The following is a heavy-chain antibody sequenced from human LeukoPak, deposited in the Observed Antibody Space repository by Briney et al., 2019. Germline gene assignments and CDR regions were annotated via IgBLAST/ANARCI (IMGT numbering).Heavy chain of an antibody. J-gene: IGHJ5*02. CDR1: GFTFNNYW. Sequence: GGSLRLSCAVSGFTFNNYWMSWVRQAPGKGLGWVANIKQDGSEKYYVDSVKGRFTISRDNAKNSLYLQMNSLRAEDTAVYYCARDRYGEPVVGFDRWVQGTLVTVRS. CDR3: ARDRYGEPVVGFDR. V-gene: IGHV3-7*03. CDR2: IKQDGSEK. D-gene: IGHD4-17*01.